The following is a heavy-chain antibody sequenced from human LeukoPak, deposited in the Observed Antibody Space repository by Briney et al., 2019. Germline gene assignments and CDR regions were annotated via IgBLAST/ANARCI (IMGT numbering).Heavy chain of an antibody. CDR2: ISSSSSYI. V-gene: IGHV3-21*01. CDR3: ARSIAVAGLDDY. CDR1: GFTFGSYS. D-gene: IGHD6-19*01. J-gene: IGHJ4*02. Sequence: GGSLRLSCAASGFTFGSYSMNWVRQAPGKGLEWVSSISSSSSYIYYADSVKGRFTISRDNAKNSLYLQMNSLRAEDTAVYYCARSIAVAGLDDYWGQGTLVTVSS.